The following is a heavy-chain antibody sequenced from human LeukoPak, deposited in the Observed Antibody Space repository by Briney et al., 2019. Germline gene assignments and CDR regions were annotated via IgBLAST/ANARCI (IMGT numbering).Heavy chain of an antibody. V-gene: IGHV3-7*04. CDR2: INQKGSEK. CDR3: ARLLGITIFGVGPWYFDS. D-gene: IGHD3-3*01. Sequence: RGSLRLSFAASGFTFSRYWMSSVPQAPGEGLEWVVNINQKGSEKYSVDSVKGRSTISRDNPKNSLYRQMNSLRAQYTTVNSFARLLGITIFGVGPWYFDSWGPGTLVTVSS. CDR1: GFTFSRYW. J-gene: IGHJ4*02.